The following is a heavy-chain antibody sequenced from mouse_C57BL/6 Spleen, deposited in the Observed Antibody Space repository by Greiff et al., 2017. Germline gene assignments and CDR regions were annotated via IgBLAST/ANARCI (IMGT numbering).Heavy chain of an antibody. J-gene: IGHJ1*03. V-gene: IGHV5-17*01. Sequence: EVKLVESGGGLVKPGGSLKLSCAASGFTFSDYGMHWVRQAPEKGLEWVAYISSGSSTIYYADTVKGRFTISRDNAKNTLFLQMTSLRSEDTAMYYCARTPGLLLFDVWGTGTTVTVSS. CDR2: ISSGSSTI. CDR3: ARTPGLLLFDV. CDR1: GFTFSDYG. D-gene: IGHD1-1*01.